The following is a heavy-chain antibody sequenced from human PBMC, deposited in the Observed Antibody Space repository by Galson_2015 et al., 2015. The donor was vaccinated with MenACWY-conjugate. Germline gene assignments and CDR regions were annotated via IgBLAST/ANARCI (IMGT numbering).Heavy chain of an antibody. CDR1: GFTFSSYA. CDR2: ISGRSDGT. CDR3: AKAWGLYCSGGNCYSDH. V-gene: IGHV3-23*01. J-gene: IGHJ4*02. D-gene: IGHD2-15*01. Sequence: SLRLSCAASGFTFSSYAMSWVRQAPGKGLEWVSVISGRSDGTDYADSVKGRFTISRANSKNTLCLQMNSLRGEDTAVYYCAKAWGLYCSGGNCYSDHWGQGTLVTVSS.